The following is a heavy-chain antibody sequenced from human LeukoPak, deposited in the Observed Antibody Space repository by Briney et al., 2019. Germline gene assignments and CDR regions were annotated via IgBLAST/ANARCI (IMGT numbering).Heavy chain of an antibody. CDR3: AKGGSGWYGSLVQTDY. V-gene: IGHV3-23*01. J-gene: IGHJ4*02. Sequence: GGSLRLSCAASGFTLSSYAMTWVRQAPGKGLEWVSGISGSGGSTYYADSVKGRFTISRDNSKNTLYLQMNSLRVEDTAIYYCAKGGSGWYGSLVQTDYWGQGTLVTVSS. CDR2: ISGSGGST. D-gene: IGHD6-19*01. CDR1: GFTLSSYA.